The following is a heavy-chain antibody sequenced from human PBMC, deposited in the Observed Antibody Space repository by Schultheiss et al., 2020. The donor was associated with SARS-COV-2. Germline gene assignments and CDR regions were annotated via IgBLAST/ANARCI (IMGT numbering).Heavy chain of an antibody. Sequence: GESLKISCAASGFTFSRYWMHWVRQAPGKGLVWVSRISSDGSSTSYADSVEGRFTISRDNSKNTLYLQMNSLRAEDTAVYYCARPPQTVYYYYMDVWGKGTTVTVSS. CDR1: GFTFSRYW. CDR2: ISSDGSST. J-gene: IGHJ6*03. D-gene: IGHD4-17*01. CDR3: ARPPQTVYYYYMDV. V-gene: IGHV3-74*01.